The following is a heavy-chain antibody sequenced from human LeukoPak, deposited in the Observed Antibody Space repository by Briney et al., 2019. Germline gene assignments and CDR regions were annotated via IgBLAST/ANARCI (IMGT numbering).Heavy chain of an antibody. V-gene: IGHV4-34*01. J-gene: IGHJ6*02. Sequence: SGTLSLTCAVYGGSFSGYYWSWIRQPPGKGLEWIGEINHSGSTNYNPSLKSRVTISVDTSKNQFSLKLSSVTAADTAVYYCAAGRIVVVPAAMRYYYYYGMDVWGQGTTVTVSS. CDR2: INHSGST. CDR3: AAGRIVVVPAAMRYYYYYGMDV. CDR1: GGSFSGYY. D-gene: IGHD2-2*01.